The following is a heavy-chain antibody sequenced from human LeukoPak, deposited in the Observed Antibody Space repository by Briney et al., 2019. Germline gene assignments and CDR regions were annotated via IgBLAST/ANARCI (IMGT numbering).Heavy chain of an antibody. V-gene: IGHV3-23*01. CDR2: ITGGGDGT. CDR1: GFTFSSYD. Sequence: GGSLRLSCAASGFTFSSYDMSWVRQAPGKGLEWASAITGGGDGTFYADSVKGRFTISRDNSKNTLYLQMSSLRAEDTAVYFCAKHQVRSHDYWGQGTLVTVSS. J-gene: IGHJ4*02. CDR3: AKHQVRSHDY.